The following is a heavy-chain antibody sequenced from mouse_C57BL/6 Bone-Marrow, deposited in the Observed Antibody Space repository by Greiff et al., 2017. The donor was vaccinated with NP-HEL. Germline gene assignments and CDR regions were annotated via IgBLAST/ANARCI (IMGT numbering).Heavy chain of an antibody. D-gene: IGHD1-1*01. V-gene: IGHV1-81*01. CDR3: AREGVLREGFAY. J-gene: IGHJ3*01. CDR2: IYPRSGNT. CDR1: GYTFTSYG. Sequence: VKVVESGAELARPGASVKLSCKASGYTFTSYGISWVKQRTGQGLEWIGEIYPRSGNTYYNEKFKGKATLTADKSSSTAYMELRSLTSEDSAVYFCAREGVLREGFAYWGQGTLVTVSA.